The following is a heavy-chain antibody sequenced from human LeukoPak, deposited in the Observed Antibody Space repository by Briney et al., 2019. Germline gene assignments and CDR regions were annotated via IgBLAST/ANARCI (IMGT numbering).Heavy chain of an antibody. CDR2: ISSSSRYI. Sequence: GGSLRLSCAVSGFTFSTYSMNWVRQAPGKGLEWVSSISSSSRYIYYADSVKGRFTISRDNAKSSLYLQLSSLRAEDTAVYYCARDFAGHCSSSNCYADYWGQGTLVTVSS. CDR1: GFTFSTYS. J-gene: IGHJ4*02. D-gene: IGHD2-2*01. V-gene: IGHV3-21*01. CDR3: ARDFAGHCSSSNCYADY.